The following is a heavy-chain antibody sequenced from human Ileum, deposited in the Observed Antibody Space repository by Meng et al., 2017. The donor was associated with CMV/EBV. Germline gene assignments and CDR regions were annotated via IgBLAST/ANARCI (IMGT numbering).Heavy chain of an antibody. CDR2: IFYSGST. Sequence: QLQLQESGPGLVKPLETLSLTCSVSGGSITTNKYDWGWIRQPPGKGLEWIGSIFYSGSTYYKPSLKSRVTISRDTSKNQFSLKLTSVTAADTAVYFCARDLVGFLEGFDPWGQGTLVTVSS. CDR1: GGSITTNKYD. D-gene: IGHD3-3*01. J-gene: IGHJ5*02. CDR3: ARDLVGFLEGFDP. V-gene: IGHV4-39*07.